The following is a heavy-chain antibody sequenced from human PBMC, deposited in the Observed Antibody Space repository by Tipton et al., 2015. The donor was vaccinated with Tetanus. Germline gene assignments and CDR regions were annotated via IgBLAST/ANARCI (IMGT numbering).Heavy chain of an antibody. Sequence: TLSLTCAVSGGSIRSSNWWSWVRQTPGKGLEWIGEIYHSGTTNYNPSLKSRVTMSVDNSKNQFSLKLNSVTAADTAVYYCARTADNWFDPWGQGTLVTVSS. J-gene: IGHJ5*02. V-gene: IGHV4-4*02. CDR3: ARTADNWFDP. CDR1: GGSIRSSNW. CDR2: IYHSGTT. D-gene: IGHD2-21*02.